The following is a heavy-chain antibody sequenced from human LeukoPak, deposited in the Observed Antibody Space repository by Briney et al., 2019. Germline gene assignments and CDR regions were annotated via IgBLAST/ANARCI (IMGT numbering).Heavy chain of an antibody. J-gene: IGHJ4*02. D-gene: IGHD4-17*01. CDR3: AKGGASVTRYVDY. CDR1: GFTFSSFS. Sequence: GGSLRLSCSASGFTFSSFSMQWLRQTPGNGLEGVGIMSNSGENTFYGEAVKGRFTISRDNSQNTLYLQMNSLRPEDTAVYYCAKGGASVTRYVDYWGQGTLVTVSS. CDR2: MSNSGENT. V-gene: IGHV3-30*18.